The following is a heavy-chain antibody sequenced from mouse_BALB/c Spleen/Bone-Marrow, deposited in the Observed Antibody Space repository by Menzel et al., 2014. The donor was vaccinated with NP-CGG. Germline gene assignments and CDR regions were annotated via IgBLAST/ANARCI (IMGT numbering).Heavy chain of an antibody. J-gene: IGHJ2*01. CDR1: GFNIKDTY. Sequence: VQLQQSGAELVKPGASVKLSCTASGFNIKDTYIHWVKQRPEQGLEWIRRIDPANADTKYGPKFQGKATITADTSSNTVYLQFISLTSEDTAIYYCVRAARTFDYWGQGTTLTVSS. V-gene: IGHV14-3*02. D-gene: IGHD3-1*01. CDR3: VRAARTFDY. CDR2: IDPANADT.